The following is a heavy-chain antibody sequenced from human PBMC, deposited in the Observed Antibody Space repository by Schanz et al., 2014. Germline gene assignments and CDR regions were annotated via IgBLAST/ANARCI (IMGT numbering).Heavy chain of an antibody. CDR1: GFTFSSYG. D-gene: IGHD5-12*01. J-gene: IGHJ4*02. Sequence: QVHLVESGGGVVQPGRSLRLSCAASGFTFSSYGMHWVRQAPGKGLEWVAIISLDGSNQYYADSVKGRFTISRDNSKNTLYLQMNSLRAEDTAVYYCARDRPSGYALDFWGQGTLVTVSS. CDR3: ARDRPSGYALDF. CDR2: ISLDGSNQ. V-gene: IGHV3-30*03.